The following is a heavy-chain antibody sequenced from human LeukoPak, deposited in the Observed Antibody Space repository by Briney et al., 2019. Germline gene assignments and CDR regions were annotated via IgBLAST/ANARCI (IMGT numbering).Heavy chain of an antibody. V-gene: IGHV3-74*01. CDR2: VNSDGSGT. CDR3: ARWGDSCSSTSCPKDYRFSGLNRNAFDI. Sequence: GGSLRLSCAASGFTFSRYSMHWVRQAPGKGLVWVSHVNSDGSGTDYADSVKGRFTISRDNSKNTLYLQMNSLRAEDTAVYYCARWGDSCSSTSCPKDYRFSGLNRNAFDIWGQGTMVTVSS. CDR1: GFTFSRYS. J-gene: IGHJ3*02. D-gene: IGHD2-2*01.